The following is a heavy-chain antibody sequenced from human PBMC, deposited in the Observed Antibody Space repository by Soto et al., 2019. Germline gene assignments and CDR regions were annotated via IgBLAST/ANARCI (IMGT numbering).Heavy chain of an antibody. CDR2: IYPGDSDT. D-gene: IGHD2-15*01. Sequence: GESLKISCKGSGYSFTSYWIGWVRQMPGKGLEWMGIIYPGDSDTRYSPSFQGQVTISADKSISTAYLQWSSLKASDTAMYYCARPNRRGSCYEEGCGAFDIWGQGTMVTVSS. CDR1: GYSFTSYW. CDR3: ARPNRRGSCYEEGCGAFDI. V-gene: IGHV5-51*01. J-gene: IGHJ3*02.